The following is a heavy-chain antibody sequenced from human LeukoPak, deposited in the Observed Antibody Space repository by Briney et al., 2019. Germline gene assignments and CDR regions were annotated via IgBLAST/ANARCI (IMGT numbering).Heavy chain of an antibody. CDR2: IRYDGSNK. CDR1: GFTFSSYG. Sequence: GGSLRLSCAASGFTFSSYGMHWVRQAPGKGLEWVAFIRYDGSNKYYADSVKGRFTISGDNSKNTLYLQMNSLRAEDTAVYYCAKSGIVVALILDYYMDVWGKGTTVTVSS. J-gene: IGHJ6*03. CDR3: AKSGIVVALILDYYMDV. D-gene: IGHD2-2*01. V-gene: IGHV3-30*02.